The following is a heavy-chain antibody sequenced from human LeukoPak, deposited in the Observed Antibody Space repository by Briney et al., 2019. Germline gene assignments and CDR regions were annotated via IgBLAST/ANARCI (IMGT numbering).Heavy chain of an antibody. CDR2: INHSGST. D-gene: IGHD3-22*01. J-gene: IGHJ4*02. CDR1: GGSFSGYY. CDR3: ARLASFDYYDSKIFDY. Sequence: PSETLSLTCAVYGGSFSGYYWSWIRQPPGKGLEWIGEINHSGSTNYNPSLKSRVTISVDTSKNQFSLKLSSVTAADTAVYYCARLASFDYYDSKIFDYWGQGTLVTVSS. V-gene: IGHV4-34*01.